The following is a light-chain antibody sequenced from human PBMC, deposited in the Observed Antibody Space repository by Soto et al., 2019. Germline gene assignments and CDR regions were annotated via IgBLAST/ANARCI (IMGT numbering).Light chain of an antibody. J-gene: IGLJ2*01. CDR3: AAWDDSLNGPVV. CDR2: SNN. Sequence: QSVLTQPPSASGTPGQRGTISCSGSSSNIGSNTVNWYQQLPGTAPKLLIYSNNQRPSGVPDRFSGSKSGTSASLAISGLQSEDEADYYCAAWDDSLNGPVVFGGGTKRTVL. CDR1: SSNIGSNT. V-gene: IGLV1-44*01.